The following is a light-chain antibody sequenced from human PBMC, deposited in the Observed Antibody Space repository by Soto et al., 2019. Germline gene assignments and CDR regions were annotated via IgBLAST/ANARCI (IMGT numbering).Light chain of an antibody. J-gene: IGKJ3*01. CDR1: QSVSSSY. CDR2: GAS. Sequence: EIVLTQSPGTMSLSPGERATLSCRASQSVSSSYLAWYQQKPGQAPRLLIYGASSRATGIPDRFSGSGSGTDFTLIISRLEPEEFAVYYCQQYGSSPVTFVPVPKVDFK. V-gene: IGKV3-20*01. CDR3: QQYGSSPVT.